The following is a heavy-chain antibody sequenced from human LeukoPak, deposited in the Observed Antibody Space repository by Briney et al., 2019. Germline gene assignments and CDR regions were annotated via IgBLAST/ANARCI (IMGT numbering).Heavy chain of an antibody. CDR2: IYYSGST. CDR3: ARRPRGIVVPAAILRGAFDI. V-gene: IGHV4-59*04. D-gene: IGHD2-2*01. CDR1: GGSISSYY. J-gene: IGHJ3*02. Sequence: SETLSLTCTVSGGSISSYYWSWIRQPPGKGLEWIGYIYYSGSTYYNPSLKSRVTISVDTSKNQFSLKLSSVTAADTAVYYCARRPRGIVVPAAILRGAFDIWGQGTMVTVSS.